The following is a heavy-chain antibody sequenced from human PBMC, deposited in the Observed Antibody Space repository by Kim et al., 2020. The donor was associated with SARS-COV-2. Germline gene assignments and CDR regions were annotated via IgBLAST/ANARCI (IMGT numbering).Heavy chain of an antibody. CDR1: GFTFSSYA. CDR2: ISGSGGST. D-gene: IGHD3-22*01. CDR3: AKDDIDYYDSSAPPHYGMDV. J-gene: IGHJ6*02. Sequence: GGSLRLSCAASGFTFSSYAMSWVRQAPGKGLEWVSAISGSGGSTYYADSVKGRFTISRDNSKNTLYLQMNSLRAEDTAVYYCAKDDIDYYDSSAPPHYGMDVWGQGTTVTVSS. V-gene: IGHV3-23*01.